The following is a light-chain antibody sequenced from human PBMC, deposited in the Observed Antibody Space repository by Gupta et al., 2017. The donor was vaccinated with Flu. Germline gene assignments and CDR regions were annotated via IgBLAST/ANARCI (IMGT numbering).Light chain of an antibody. CDR2: KAS. Sequence: DIQMTQSPSTLSASVGDRVTITCRASHSISVWLAWYQQKPGKAPKLLIYKASSLESGVPSRFSGSGSGTEFTLTISSLQPDDFATYYCQQYTSCSPLHSFGQGTKLEIK. V-gene: IGKV1-5*03. J-gene: IGKJ2*03. CDR3: QQYTSCSPLHS. CDR1: HSISVW.